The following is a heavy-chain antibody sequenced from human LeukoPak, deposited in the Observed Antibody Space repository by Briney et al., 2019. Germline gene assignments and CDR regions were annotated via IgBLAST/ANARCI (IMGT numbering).Heavy chain of an antibody. CDR2: IYYSGNT. CDR3: ARQAIEYSSSWGYYFDY. J-gene: IGHJ4*02. D-gene: IGHD6-6*01. CDR1: GGSISSGGYY. V-gene: IGHV4-61*08. Sequence: SETLSLTCTVSGGSISSGGYYWGWIRQPPGRGLEWIGYIYYSGNTNYNPSLESRVTISVDTSKNQFSLKLSSVTAADTAVYYCARQAIEYSSSWGYYFDYWGQGTLVTVSS.